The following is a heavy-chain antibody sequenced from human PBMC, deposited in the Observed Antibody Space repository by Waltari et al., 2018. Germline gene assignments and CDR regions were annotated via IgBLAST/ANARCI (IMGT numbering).Heavy chain of an antibody. D-gene: IGHD2-15*01. CDR3: ARAESGGMFDYYYGMDV. Sequence: ELQLVESGGGLIQPGGSLRLSCAASGFNVNTHYMSWVRQALGKGLEWISVIYSGGITYHADSGKGRFTISRDSYRNTLSLQMISLRAEDTAVYYCARAESGGMFDYYYGMDVWGQGTTVTVSS. CDR1: GFNVNTHY. CDR2: IYSGGIT. J-gene: IGHJ6*02. V-gene: IGHV3-53*01.